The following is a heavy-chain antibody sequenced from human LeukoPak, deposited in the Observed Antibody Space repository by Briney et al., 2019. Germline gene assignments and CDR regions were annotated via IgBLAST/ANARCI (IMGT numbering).Heavy chain of an antibody. Sequence: PGGSLRLTCAASGFTFSSSSMNWVRQAPGKGLEWVSSISSSGRYIYFADSVKGRFTISRDNAKNSVSLQMNSLRGEDTAVYYCAKSLTPDRDWFDSWGQGTLVTVSS. D-gene: IGHD4/OR15-4a*01. CDR1: GFTFSSSS. J-gene: IGHJ5*01. CDR2: ISSSGRYI. CDR3: AKSLTPDRDWFDS. V-gene: IGHV3-21*01.